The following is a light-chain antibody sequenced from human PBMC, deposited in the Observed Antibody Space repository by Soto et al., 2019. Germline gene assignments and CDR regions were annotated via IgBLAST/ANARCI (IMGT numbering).Light chain of an antibody. CDR1: QGIRNY. CDR3: QKYNSDPIT. Sequence: DIQMTQSPSSLSASVGDRVTITCRASQGIRNYLAWYQQKPGKVPKLLICAASTLQSGVPSRFSGSGSGTDFTPTISSLQTEDVAIYYCQKYNSDPITFGPGTQVDIK. J-gene: IGKJ3*01. CDR2: AAS. V-gene: IGKV1-27*01.